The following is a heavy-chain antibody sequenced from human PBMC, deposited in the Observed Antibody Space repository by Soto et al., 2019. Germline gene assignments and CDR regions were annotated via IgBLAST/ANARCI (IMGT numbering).Heavy chain of an antibody. D-gene: IGHD2-8*02. CDR1: GSTFADNP. CDR3: AKGGPDAFCAGGRCYFDS. Sequence: EVQMVESGGGFIQPGRPLGPSWAAPGSTFADNPLHWVRGVPGRGWEWVSSITWNGNVIGFADSVKGRFTVSRDNAKNSLYLQMSDLRPEDTALYYCAKGGPDAFCAGGRCYFDSWGQGIQVTVTS. CDR2: ITWNGNVI. V-gene: IGHV3-9*01. J-gene: IGHJ4*03.